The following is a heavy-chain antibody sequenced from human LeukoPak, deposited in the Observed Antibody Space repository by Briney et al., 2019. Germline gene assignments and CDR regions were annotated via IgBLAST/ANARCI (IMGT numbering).Heavy chain of an antibody. V-gene: IGHV1-69*13. J-gene: IGHJ6*02. CDR3: ARVGYYYDSSGYDYYGMDV. Sequence: ASGRVSCKASGRTISSYAISRVRQATGQWLEWMGGTIPIFGTANYAQKFQGRVTITADESTSTAYMELSSLRSEDTAVYYCARVGYYYDSSGYDYYGMDVWGQGTTVTVSS. CDR1: GRTISSYA. CDR2: TIPIFGTA. D-gene: IGHD3-22*01.